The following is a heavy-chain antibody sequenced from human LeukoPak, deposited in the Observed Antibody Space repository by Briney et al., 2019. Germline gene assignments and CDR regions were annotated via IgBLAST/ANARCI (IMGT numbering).Heavy chain of an antibody. CDR3: ARDPGSSPGYSSSRFDP. J-gene: IGHJ5*02. V-gene: IGHV1-18*01. Sequence: ASVKVSCKASGYTFTSYGISWVRQAPGQGLEWMGWISAYNGNTNYAQKLQGRVTMTTDTSTSTAYMELRSLRSDDTAVYYCARDPGSSPGYSSSRFDPWGQGTLVTVSS. CDR2: ISAYNGNT. CDR1: GYTFTSYG. D-gene: IGHD6-13*01.